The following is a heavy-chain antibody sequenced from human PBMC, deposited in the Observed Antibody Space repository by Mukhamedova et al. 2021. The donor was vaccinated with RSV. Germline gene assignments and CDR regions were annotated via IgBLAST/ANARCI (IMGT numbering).Heavy chain of an antibody. CDR2: IIPILGIA. D-gene: IGHD4-17*01. Sequence: QAPGQGLEWMGRIIPILGIANYAQKFQGRVTITADKSTSTAYMELSSLRSEDTAVYYCARVGSVTTEGYLDVWG. J-gene: IGHJ6*01. CDR3: ARVGSVTTEGYLDV. V-gene: IGHV1-69*04.